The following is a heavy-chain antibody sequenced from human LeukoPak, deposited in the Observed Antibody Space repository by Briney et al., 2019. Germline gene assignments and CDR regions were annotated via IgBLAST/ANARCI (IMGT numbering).Heavy chain of an antibody. V-gene: IGHV1-18*04. Sequence: ASVKISCKTSGFTFTGHYMHWVRQAPGQGLEWMGWISAYNGNTNYAQKLQGRVTMTTDTSTSTAYMELRGLRSDDTAVYYCARLGGSGSYFRGLYYYYMDVWGKGTTVTISS. D-gene: IGHD3-10*01. J-gene: IGHJ6*03. CDR2: ISAYNGNT. CDR1: GFTFTGHY. CDR3: ARLGGSGSYFRGLYYYYMDV.